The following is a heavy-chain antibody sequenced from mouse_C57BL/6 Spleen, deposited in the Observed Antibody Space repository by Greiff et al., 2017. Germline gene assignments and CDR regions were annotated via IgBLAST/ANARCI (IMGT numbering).Heavy chain of an antibody. V-gene: IGHV1-55*01. D-gene: IGHD3-1*01. Sequence: VQLQQPGAELVKPGASVKMSCKASGYTFTSYWITWVKQRPGQGLEWIGDIHPGSGSTNYNEKFKGKATLTVDTSSSTAYMQLSSLTSEDSAVYYCARKGLLGLAWFAYWGQGTLVTVSA. CDR2: IHPGSGST. CDR3: ARKGLLGLAWFAY. CDR1: GYTFTSYW. J-gene: IGHJ3*01.